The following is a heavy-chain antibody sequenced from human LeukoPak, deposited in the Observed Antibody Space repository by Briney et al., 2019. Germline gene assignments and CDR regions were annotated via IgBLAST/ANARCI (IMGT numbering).Heavy chain of an antibody. D-gene: IGHD2-8*01. J-gene: IGHJ4*02. CDR3: AKGAGRNGGI. Sequence: PGGSLRVSCAAPGFTFIDSYMSSIRQAPWKGLEWVSYISGSATDISYSDSVEGRITISRDNAKNSLYLQMNSLRAEDTAVYYCAKGAGRNGGIWGQGTLVTVSS. CDR1: GFTFIDSY. CDR2: ISGSATDI. V-gene: IGHV3-11*04.